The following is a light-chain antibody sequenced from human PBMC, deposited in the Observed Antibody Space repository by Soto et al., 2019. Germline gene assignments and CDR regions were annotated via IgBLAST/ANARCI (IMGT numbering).Light chain of an antibody. J-gene: IGKJ3*01. CDR2: TAS. CDR1: QAIKKY. Sequence: DIQMTQSPSSLSASVGDRVTITCQASQAIKKYLNWYQQKSGRAPKLLIYTASDLQTGVPSRFSGSGSGINFTFTISSLQSEDFGTYYCQQYDNLPFTFGPGTKVDIK. CDR3: QQYDNLPFT. V-gene: IGKV1-33*01.